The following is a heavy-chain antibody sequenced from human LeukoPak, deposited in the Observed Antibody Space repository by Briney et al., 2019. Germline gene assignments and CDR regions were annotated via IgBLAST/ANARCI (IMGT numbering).Heavy chain of an antibody. J-gene: IGHJ4*02. Sequence: PGGSLRLSCVSSGFSFSNYAMSWVRQAPGKGLELVSSISGSGGSTHYADSVKGRFTISRDKTKNTLYLQMNSLRAEDTAVYYCAKSAYYDASGYYREYYFDYWGQGTLVTVSS. D-gene: IGHD3-22*01. CDR1: GFSFSNYA. V-gene: IGHV3-23*01. CDR3: AKSAYYDASGYYREYYFDY. CDR2: ISGSGGST.